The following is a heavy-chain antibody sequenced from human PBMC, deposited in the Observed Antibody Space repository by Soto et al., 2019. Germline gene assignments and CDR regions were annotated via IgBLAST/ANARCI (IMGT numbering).Heavy chain of an antibody. CDR1: GGTFSSYA. J-gene: IGHJ5*02. CDR2: IIPIFGTA. CDR3: ASGGYSYGTRWFDP. D-gene: IGHD5-18*01. Sequence: SVKVSCKASGGTFSSYAISWVRQAPGQGLEWMGGIIPIFGTANYAQKFQGRVTITADESTSTAYMELSSLRSEDTAVYYCASGGYSYGTRWFDPWGQGTLVTVSS. V-gene: IGHV1-69*13.